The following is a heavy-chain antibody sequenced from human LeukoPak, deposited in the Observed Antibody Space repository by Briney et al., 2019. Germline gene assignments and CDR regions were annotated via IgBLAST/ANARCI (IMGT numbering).Heavy chain of an antibody. CDR1: GASVSTSH. D-gene: IGHD2/OR15-2a*01. CDR2: LSYTGKT. J-gene: IGHJ4*02. Sequence: SETLSLSCVVSGASVSTSHWNWIRQLPGKGLEWIGCLSYTGKTDYNPSLTGRVIISLGTSKNQVSLKLRSVTAADTAVYYCSEGYFEPFAHWGQGTLVTVSS. V-gene: IGHV4-59*02. CDR3: SEGYFEPFAH.